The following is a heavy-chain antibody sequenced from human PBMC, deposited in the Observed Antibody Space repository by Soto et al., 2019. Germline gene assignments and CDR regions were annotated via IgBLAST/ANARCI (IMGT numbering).Heavy chain of an antibody. D-gene: IGHD6-6*01. CDR1: GVSISSNNW. Sequence: PSETLSLTCAVSGVSISSNNWWTWVRQPPGKGLEWIGEIHHSGGTNYSPSLKSRVTISVDKSKNQFSLKLSSVTAADTAVYYCASHIAARPYWGPGTLVTVSS. CDR2: IHHSGGT. J-gene: IGHJ4*02. CDR3: ASHIAARPY. V-gene: IGHV4-4*02.